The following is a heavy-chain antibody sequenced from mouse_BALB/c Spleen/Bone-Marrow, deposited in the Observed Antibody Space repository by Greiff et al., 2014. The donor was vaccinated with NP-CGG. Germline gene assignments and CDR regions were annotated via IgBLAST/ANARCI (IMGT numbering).Heavy chain of an antibody. CDR3: ASGGYFDY. CDR1: GYTFSNYW. V-gene: IGHV1-9*01. Sequence: VKLMESGAELMKPGASVKISCKATGYTFSNYWMEWVRQRPGHGLEWIGEILPGSGSTNYNEKFTGKATFTADTSSNTAYLQLSSLTSADSAVYYCASGGYFDYWGQGTTLTVSS. J-gene: IGHJ2*01. CDR2: ILPGSGST.